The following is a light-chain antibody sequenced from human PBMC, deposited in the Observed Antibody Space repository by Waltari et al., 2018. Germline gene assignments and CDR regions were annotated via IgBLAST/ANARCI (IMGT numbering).Light chain of an antibody. CDR1: SSNIGNNF. J-gene: IGLJ3*02. Sequence: QSVLSQPPPASGTPGQRATISCSGTSSNIGNNFLYWYQLPPGTAPKLLIYSNNQRPSGVPDRFSGSKSGTSASLAINGLRSEDEAGYYCATWDDSLRMVFGGGTKLTVL. CDR3: ATWDDSLRMV. CDR2: SNN. V-gene: IGLV1-47*01.